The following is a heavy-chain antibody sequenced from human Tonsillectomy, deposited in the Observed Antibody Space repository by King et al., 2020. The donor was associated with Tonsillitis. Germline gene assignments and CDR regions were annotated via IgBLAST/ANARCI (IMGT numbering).Heavy chain of an antibody. J-gene: IGHJ4*02. CDR3: AKGDVGTLDYFDY. D-gene: IGHD3-16*01. CDR2: IRHDGSEK. CDR1: GFTFTRYG. Sequence: VQLVESGGGVVQPGGSLRLSCASSGFTFTRYGMHWVRQAPGKGLEWVASIRHDGSEKYYADSVKGRFTVSRDSSKNTLVLQINSLTAEDTAVYYCAKGDVGTLDYFDYWGQGTLVTVSS. V-gene: IGHV3-30*02.